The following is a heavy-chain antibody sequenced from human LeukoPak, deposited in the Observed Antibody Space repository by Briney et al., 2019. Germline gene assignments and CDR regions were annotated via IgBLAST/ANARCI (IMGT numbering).Heavy chain of an antibody. CDR2: INHSGST. J-gene: IGHJ4*02. Sequence: SETLSLTCAVYGGSLSGYYWSWIRQPPGKGLEWIGEINHSGSTNYNPSLKSRVTISVDTSKNQFSLRLSSVTAADTAVYYCARGGKWIQLWCFDYWGQGTLVTVSS. D-gene: IGHD5-18*01. CDR1: GGSLSGYY. V-gene: IGHV4-34*01. CDR3: ARGGKWIQLWCFDY.